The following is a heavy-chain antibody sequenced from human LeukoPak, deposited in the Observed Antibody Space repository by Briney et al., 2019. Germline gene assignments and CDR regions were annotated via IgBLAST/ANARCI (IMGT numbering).Heavy chain of an antibody. D-gene: IGHD3-22*01. CDR2: IYYSGST. Sequence: SETLSLTCTVSGGSISSYYWSWIRQPPGKGLEWIGYIYYSGSTNYNPSLKSRVTISVDTSKNQFSLKLSSVTAADTAVYYCARTRTYYYDSSGFSEIADAFDIWGQGTMVTVSS. CDR1: GGSISSYY. CDR3: ARTRTYYYDSSGFSEIADAFDI. J-gene: IGHJ3*02. V-gene: IGHV4-59*01.